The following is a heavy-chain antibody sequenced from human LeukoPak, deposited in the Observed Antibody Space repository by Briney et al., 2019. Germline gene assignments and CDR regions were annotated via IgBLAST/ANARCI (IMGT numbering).Heavy chain of an antibody. J-gene: IGHJ4*02. CDR3: VRGSTLRHYQY. CDR1: GGSISSSTYY. D-gene: IGHD3-16*01. V-gene: IGHV4-39*01. CDR2: IYYSGST. Sequence: SETLSLTCTVSGGSISSSTYYWGWIRRPPGKGLEWIGSIYYSGSTYFNPSLKSRVTVSVDTSKNQFSLNLSSVTAADTAVYYCVRGSTLRHYQYWGQGTLVTVSS.